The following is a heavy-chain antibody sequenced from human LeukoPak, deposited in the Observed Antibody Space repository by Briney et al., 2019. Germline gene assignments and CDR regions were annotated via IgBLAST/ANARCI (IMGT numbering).Heavy chain of an antibody. D-gene: IGHD3-10*01. CDR3: AIVFKGSSLQDY. CDR1: GFTITNNW. J-gene: IGHJ4*02. CDR2: IKMDERSA. V-gene: IGHV3-74*03. Sequence: GGSLRLSCTVSGFTITNNWMYWVRQAPGRGLVWVSRIKMDERSAVYADSVKGRFIISRDNAKNTVYLQMNSLRADDTAVYYRAIVFKGSSLQDYWGQGTLVTVSS.